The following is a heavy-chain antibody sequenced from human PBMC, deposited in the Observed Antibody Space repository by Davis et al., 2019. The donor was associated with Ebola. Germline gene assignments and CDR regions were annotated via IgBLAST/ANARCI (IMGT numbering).Heavy chain of an antibody. CDR1: GFTFSSYG. CDR2: ISYDGSNK. D-gene: IGHD4-17*01. Sequence: GESLKISCAASGFTFSSYGMHWVRQAPGKGLEWVAVISYDGSNKYYADSVKGRFTISRDNSKNTLYLQMNSLRPDDTAVYYCVRDDYDAQFDIWGLGTMVTVSS. J-gene: IGHJ3*02. V-gene: IGHV3-30*03. CDR3: VRDDYDAQFDI.